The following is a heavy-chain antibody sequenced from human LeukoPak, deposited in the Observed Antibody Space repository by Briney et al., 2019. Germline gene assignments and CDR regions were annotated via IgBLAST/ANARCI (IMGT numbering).Heavy chain of an antibody. CDR2: INPNSGGT. J-gene: IGHJ5*02. CDR3: ARDSSPVAAPWEWFDP. Sequence: GASVKVSCKASGYTFTGYYMHWVRQAPGQGLEWMGWINPNSGGTNYAQKFQGRVTMTRDTSISTAYMELSRLRSDDTAVYYCARDSSPVAAPWEWFDPWGQGTLVTVSS. V-gene: IGHV1-2*02. CDR1: GYTFTGYY. D-gene: IGHD1-26*01.